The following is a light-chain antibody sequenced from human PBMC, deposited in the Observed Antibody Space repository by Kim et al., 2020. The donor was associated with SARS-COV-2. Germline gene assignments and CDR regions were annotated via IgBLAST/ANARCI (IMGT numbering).Light chain of an antibody. CDR3: QAWDSSTAV. CDR1: KMGDKY. Sequence: VAPRKAARIPCSGEKMGDKYACWYQQKPGQSPVLVIYQDSKRPSGIPERFSGSNSGNTATLTISGTQAMDEADYYCQAWDSSTAVFGGGTQLTVL. V-gene: IGLV3-1*01. J-gene: IGLJ2*01. CDR2: QDS.